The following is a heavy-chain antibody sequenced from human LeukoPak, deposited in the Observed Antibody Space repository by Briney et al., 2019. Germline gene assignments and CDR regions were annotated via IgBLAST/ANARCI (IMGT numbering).Heavy chain of an antibody. V-gene: IGHV3-21*01. CDR1: GFTFSKFS. Sequence: KPGGSLRLSCVASGFTFSKFSMNWVRRAPGKGLEWVSSISSSSTYIYYADSVKGRFTISRDNAKNSLYLQMNSLRAEDTAVYYCVRLRVDCSGGNCQGGYWGQGTLVTVSS. D-gene: IGHD2-15*01. CDR2: ISSSSTYI. CDR3: VRLRVDCSGGNCQGGY. J-gene: IGHJ4*02.